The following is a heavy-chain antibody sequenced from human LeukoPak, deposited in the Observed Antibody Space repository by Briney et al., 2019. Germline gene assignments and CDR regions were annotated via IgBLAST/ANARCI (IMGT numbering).Heavy chain of an antibody. J-gene: IGHJ4*02. D-gene: IGHD3-9*01. CDR2: IKQDGSEK. V-gene: IGHV3-7*01. CDR1: GFTFSDYW. Sequence: GGSLRLSCGASGFTFSDYWMTWGRQAPGKGLEWLANIKQDGSEKNYVDSVKGRFTISRDNAENSLYLQMNSLRDEDTAVYYCAKSHVSTATGTGRYFDYWGQGTLVTVSS. CDR3: AKSHVSTATGTGRYFDY.